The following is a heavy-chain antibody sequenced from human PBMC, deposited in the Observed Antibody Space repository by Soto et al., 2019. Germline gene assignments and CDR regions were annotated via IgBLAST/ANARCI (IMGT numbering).Heavy chain of an antibody. Sequence: ASVKVSFKASGYTFTGYYMHWVRQAPGQGLEWMGWINPNSGGTNYAQKFQGRVTMTRDTSISTAYMELSRLRSDDTAVYYCARPIAVTPYYYGMDVWGQGTTVTVSS. CDR1: GYTFTGYY. V-gene: IGHV1-2*02. J-gene: IGHJ6*02. D-gene: IGHD6-19*01. CDR2: INPNSGGT. CDR3: ARPIAVTPYYYGMDV.